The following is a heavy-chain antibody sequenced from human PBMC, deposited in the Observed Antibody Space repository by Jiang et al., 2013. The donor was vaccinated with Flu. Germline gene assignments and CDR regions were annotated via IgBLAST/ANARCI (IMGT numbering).Heavy chain of an antibody. D-gene: IGHD4-17*01. CDR2: ISASGGRT. V-gene: IGHV3-23*01. J-gene: IGHJ4*02. Sequence: APGKGLQWVSGISASGGRTYYGDSVKGRFTISRDNSKSTLYLQMDSLRVEDTALYYCAKVDYGDYIREPACDYWGQGTLVTVSS. CDR3: AKVDYGDYIREPACDY.